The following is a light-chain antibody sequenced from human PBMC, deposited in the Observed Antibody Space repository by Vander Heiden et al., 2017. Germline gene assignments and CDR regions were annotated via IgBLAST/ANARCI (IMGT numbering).Light chain of an antibody. CDR1: MSNIGRNR. J-gene: IGLJ3*02. Sequence: QSVLTQPPSASGTPGQRVTIPCSGRMSNIGRNRVKWYQQPPGTAPKLLIYGNNKRPSGFPDRFSGSKSGTSASLAISGLQSEDEADYYCAAWDDSLKVFGGGTKLTVL. V-gene: IGLV1-44*01. CDR2: GNN. CDR3: AAWDDSLKV.